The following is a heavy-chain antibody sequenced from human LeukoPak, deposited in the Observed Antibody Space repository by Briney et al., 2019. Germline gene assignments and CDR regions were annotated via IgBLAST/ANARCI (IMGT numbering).Heavy chain of an antibody. CDR1: GGSISSYY. Sequence: SETLSLTCTVSGGSISSYYWSWIRQPPGKGLEWIGSIYYSGSTYYNPSLKSRVTISVDTSKNQFSLKLSSVTAADTAVYYCARSILLWFGDLDAFDIWGQGTMVTVSS. V-gene: IGHV4-59*05. CDR3: ARSILLWFGDLDAFDI. D-gene: IGHD3-10*01. CDR2: IYYSGST. J-gene: IGHJ3*02.